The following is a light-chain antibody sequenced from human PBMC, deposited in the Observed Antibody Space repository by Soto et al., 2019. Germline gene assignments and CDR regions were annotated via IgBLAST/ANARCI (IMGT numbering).Light chain of an antibody. Sequence: QSVLTQPASVSGCPGQSITISCTGTFSDVGRYNSVSWYQQRPGKAPKLMIFEVNNRPSGVSNRFSGSKSGNTASLAISGLQTEDEADYYCCSYTTTSAYVFGTGTKATVL. CDR1: FSDVGRYNS. CDR3: CSYTTTSAYV. CDR2: EVN. V-gene: IGLV2-14*01. J-gene: IGLJ1*01.